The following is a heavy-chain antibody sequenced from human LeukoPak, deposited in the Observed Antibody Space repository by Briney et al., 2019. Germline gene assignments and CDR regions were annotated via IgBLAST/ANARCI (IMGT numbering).Heavy chain of an antibody. CDR3: ARDLPYSSSWESIDY. V-gene: IGHV1-18*01. J-gene: IGHJ4*02. CDR2: ISAYNGNT. Sequence: ASVKVSCKASGYTLRSYGITWVRQAPGQGLEWMGWISAYNGNTKYPQKLQGRVTMTTDTSTSTAYMELRSLRSDDTAVYYCARDLPYSSSWESIDYWGQGTLVTVSS. D-gene: IGHD6-13*01. CDR1: GYTLRSYG.